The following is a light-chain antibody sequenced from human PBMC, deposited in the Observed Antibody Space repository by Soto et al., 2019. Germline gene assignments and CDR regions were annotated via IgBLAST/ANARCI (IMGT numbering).Light chain of an antibody. CDR2: AAS. CDR1: QSISSY. J-gene: IGKJ1*01. V-gene: IGKV1-39*01. Sequence: DIQMTQSPSSLSASVGDRVTITCRASQSISSYLNWYQQKPGKAPKILIYAASSLQSGVPSRFSGSGSGTDFTLTISSLQPEDFATYYCQQSYSTPGAFGQGNKVEIK. CDR3: QQSYSTPGA.